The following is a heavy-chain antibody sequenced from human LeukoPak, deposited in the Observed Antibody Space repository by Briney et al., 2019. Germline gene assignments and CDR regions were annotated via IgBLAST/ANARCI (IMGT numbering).Heavy chain of an antibody. CDR2: IYYSGST. Sequence: SQTLSLTCTVSGGSISSGGYYWSWVRQHPGTGLEWIGYIYYSGSTYYNPSLKSRVTISVDTSKNQFSLKLSSVTAADTAVYYCARDSYDILTGYSRFDPWGQGTLVTVSS. V-gene: IGHV4-31*03. D-gene: IGHD3-9*01. CDR1: GGSISSGGYY. CDR3: ARDSYDILTGYSRFDP. J-gene: IGHJ5*02.